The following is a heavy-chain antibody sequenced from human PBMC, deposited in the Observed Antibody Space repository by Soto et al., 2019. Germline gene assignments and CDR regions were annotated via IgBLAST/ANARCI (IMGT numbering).Heavy chain of an antibody. J-gene: IGHJ4*02. V-gene: IGHV3-23*01. D-gene: IGHD2-2*01. CDR2: ITGRGDKR. Sequence: EVQLLESGGNLVQPGGSRRLSCAASGFSLKNYAMTWVLQAPGKGLEWVSGITGRGDKRYYADSVKGRFIISRDNSENTLYLQMNSLRAEDTALYYCARDCSSSSCSVWRYWGQGTQVTVSS. CDR1: GFSLKNYA. CDR3: ARDCSSSSCSVWRY.